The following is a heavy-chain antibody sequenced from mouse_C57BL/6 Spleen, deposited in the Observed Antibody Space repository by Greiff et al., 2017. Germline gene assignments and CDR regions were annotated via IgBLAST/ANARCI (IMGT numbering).Heavy chain of an antibody. CDR3: ARWDSSGYVEYFDY. CDR2: INPNNGGT. J-gene: IGHJ2*01. D-gene: IGHD3-2*02. Sequence: EVQLQQSGPELVKPGASVKMSCKASGYTFTDYNMHWVQQTHGKSLEWIGYINPNNGGTSYNQKFKGEATLTVNKYSSTAYMELRSMTAEDYAVYYCARWDSSGYVEYFDYWGQGTTLTVSS. CDR1: GYTFTDYN. V-gene: IGHV1-22*01.